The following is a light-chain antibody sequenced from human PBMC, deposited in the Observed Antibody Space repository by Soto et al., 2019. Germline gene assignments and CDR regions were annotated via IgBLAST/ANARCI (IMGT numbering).Light chain of an antibody. V-gene: IGKV3D-15*01. J-gene: IGKJ1*01. Sequence: EVVLTQSPGTLSLSPGERVTVSCRASQNVRKYLAWYQQKPGQAPRLVIYGAGTRGTGVPDRFSGSGSGTDFTLTISSLQPDDFATYYCQHYNSYSEAFGQGTKVELK. CDR3: QHYNSYSEA. CDR2: GAG. CDR1: QNVRKY.